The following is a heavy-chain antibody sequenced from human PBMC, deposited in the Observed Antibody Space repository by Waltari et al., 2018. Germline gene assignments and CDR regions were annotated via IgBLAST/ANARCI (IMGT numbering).Heavy chain of an antibody. CDR1: GGTFSSYA. D-gene: IGHD6-13*01. CDR2: IIPIFGTA. CDR3: ARGNSRKAAEYYYYYGMDV. J-gene: IGHJ6*02. Sequence: QVQLVQSGAEVKKPGSSVKVSCKASGGTFSSYAISWVRQAPGQGLEWMGGIIPIFGTANYAQKFQGRVTITADESTSTAYMELSSLRSEDTAVYYCARGNSRKAAEYYYYYGMDVWGQGTTVTVSS. V-gene: IGHV1-69*13.